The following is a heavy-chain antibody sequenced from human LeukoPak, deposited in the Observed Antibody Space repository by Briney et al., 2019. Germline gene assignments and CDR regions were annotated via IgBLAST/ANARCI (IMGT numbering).Heavy chain of an antibody. CDR2: INPNSGGT. J-gene: IGHJ4*02. D-gene: IGHD3-3*01. V-gene: IGHV1-2*02. CDR3: ARAVYDFWSGYQNYSDY. CDR1: GYTFTGYY. Sequence: ASVKVSCKASGYTFTGYYMHWVRQAPGQGLEWMGWINPNSGGTNYAQKFQGRVTMTRDTSISTAYMELSRLRSDDTAVYYCARAVYDFWSGYQNYSDYWGQGTLVTVSS.